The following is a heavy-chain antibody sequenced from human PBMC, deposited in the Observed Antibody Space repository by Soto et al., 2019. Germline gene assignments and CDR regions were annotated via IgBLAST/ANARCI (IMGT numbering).Heavy chain of an antibody. Sequence: GGSLRLSCAASGFTFSSYAMSWVRQAPGKGLEWVSAIRGSGGSTYYADSVKGRFTISRDNSKNTLYLQMNSLRAEDTAVYYCAKGLNWAFSYDAFDIWGQGTMVTVSS. D-gene: IGHD7-27*01. J-gene: IGHJ3*02. CDR3: AKGLNWAFSYDAFDI. V-gene: IGHV3-23*01. CDR1: GFTFSSYA. CDR2: IRGSGGST.